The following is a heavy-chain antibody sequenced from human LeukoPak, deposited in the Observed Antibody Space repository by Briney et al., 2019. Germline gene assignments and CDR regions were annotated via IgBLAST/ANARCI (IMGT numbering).Heavy chain of an antibody. CDR3: ARDSPKLSPTIYYMDV. D-gene: IGHD3-9*01. J-gene: IGHJ6*03. CDR1: GGSISSFY. Sequence: SETLSLTCTVSGGSISSFYWSWIRQPPGKGLEWIGYIYYSGSTNYNPSLKSRVTISVDTSKNQFSLKLSSVTAADTAVYYCARDSPKLSPTIYYMDVWGKGTTVTVSS. V-gene: IGHV4-59*12. CDR2: IYYSGST.